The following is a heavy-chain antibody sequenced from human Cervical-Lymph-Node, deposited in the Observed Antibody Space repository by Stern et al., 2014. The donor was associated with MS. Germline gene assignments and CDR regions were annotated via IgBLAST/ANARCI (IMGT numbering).Heavy chain of an antibody. J-gene: IGHJ4*02. CDR3: ARDRRHYDTSGGYYFDS. Sequence: QVQLVESGAEVKKPGSSVKVSCTASGGTFSSYAINWVRQAPGQGPEWMGGIIPIVGTANYAQKFQGRVTITADESTSTDYMELSSLRSEDTAVYYCARDRRHYDTSGGYYFDSWGQGTLVTVSS. D-gene: IGHD3-22*01. V-gene: IGHV1-69*01. CDR2: IIPIVGTA. CDR1: GGTFSSYA.